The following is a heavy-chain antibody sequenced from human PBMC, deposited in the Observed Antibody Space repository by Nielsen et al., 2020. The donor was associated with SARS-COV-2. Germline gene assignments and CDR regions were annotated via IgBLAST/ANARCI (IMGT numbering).Heavy chain of an antibody. CDR2: INAGNGNT. CDR3: AREGSGVVPGPLGLGMWYLYYYMDV. J-gene: IGHJ6*03. D-gene: IGHD2-2*01. Sequence: ASVKVSCKASGYTFTSYAMHWVRQAPGQRLEWMGWINAGNGNTKYSQKFQGRVTITRDTSASTAYMELKRLRSDDTAVYYCAREGSGVVPGPLGLGMWYLYYYMDVWGKGTTVTVSS. V-gene: IGHV1-3*01. CDR1: GYTFTSYA.